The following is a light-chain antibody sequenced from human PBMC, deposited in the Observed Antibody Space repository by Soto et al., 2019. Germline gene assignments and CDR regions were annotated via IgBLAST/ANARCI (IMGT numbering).Light chain of an antibody. V-gene: IGLV2-8*01. CDR3: SSNAGSNSLV. CDR2: EVS. CDR1: SSDVGDYNY. J-gene: IGLJ2*01. Sequence: QSALTQPPSASGTPGQSVTIPCTGTSSDVGDYNYVSWYQQHPGKAPKLVIYEVSRRPSGVPDRFSGSKSGNTSSLTVSGLQDEDEADYYCSSNAGSNSLVFGGGTKVTVL.